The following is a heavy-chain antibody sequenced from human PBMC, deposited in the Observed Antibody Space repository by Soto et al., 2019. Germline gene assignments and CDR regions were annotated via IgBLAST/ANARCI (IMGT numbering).Heavy chain of an antibody. V-gene: IGHV1-2*04. CDR3: ARGDSYGYLVAFDI. CDR2: INPNSGGT. Sequence: ASVKVSCKASGYTFAGYYMHWVRQAPGQGLEWMGWINPNSGGTNYAQKFQGWVTMTRDTSISTAYMELSRLRSDDTAVYYCARGDSYGYLVAFDIWGQGTMVTVSS. D-gene: IGHD5-18*01. J-gene: IGHJ3*02. CDR1: GYTFAGYY.